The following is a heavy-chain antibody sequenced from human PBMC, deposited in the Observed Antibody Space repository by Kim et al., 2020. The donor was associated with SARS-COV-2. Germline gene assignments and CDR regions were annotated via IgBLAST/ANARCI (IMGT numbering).Heavy chain of an antibody. D-gene: IGHD3-9*01. CDR1: GGSFSGYY. CDR2: INHSGST. V-gene: IGHV4-34*01. J-gene: IGHJ5*02. CDR3: AREIKVLRYFDWFVGPPENWFDP. Sequence: SETLSLTCAVYGGSFSGYYWSWIRQPPGKGLEWIGEINHSGSTNYNPSLKSRVTISVDTSKNQFSLKLSSVTAADTAVYYCAREIKVLRYFDWFVGPPENWFDPWGQGTLVTVSS.